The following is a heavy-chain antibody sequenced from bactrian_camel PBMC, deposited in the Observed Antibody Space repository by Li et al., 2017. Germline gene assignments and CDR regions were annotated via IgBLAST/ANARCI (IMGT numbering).Heavy chain of an antibody. J-gene: IGHJ6*01. D-gene: IGHD5*01. CDR3: AAGQGVGWCLDVIRVGAEPDFDY. V-gene: IGHV3S67*01. CDR1: GYNYSSCC. Sequence: VQLVESGGGSALAGGSVRLSCAATGYNYSSCCMCRFGQAPGKEREGVARISSDGRGRYAGAVKGRFTISKDKANYTLYLQMNSLEPEDTAKYYCAAGQGVGWCLDVIRVGAEPDFDYWGHGTQVTVS. CDR2: ISSDGRG.